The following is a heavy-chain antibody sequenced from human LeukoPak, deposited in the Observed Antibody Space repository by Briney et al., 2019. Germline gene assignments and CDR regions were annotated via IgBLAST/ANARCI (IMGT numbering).Heavy chain of an antibody. Sequence: GGSLRLSCAASGFTFSRYWMHWVRQAPGKGLVWVSRITPDGTSTTYADSVKGRFTISRDNTKNTLYVQMNSLRAEDTAVYYCARGAFGVYAFDIWGQGTMVTVSS. CDR1: GFTFSRYW. CDR2: ITPDGTST. J-gene: IGHJ3*02. D-gene: IGHD3-3*01. CDR3: ARGAFGVYAFDI. V-gene: IGHV3-74*01.